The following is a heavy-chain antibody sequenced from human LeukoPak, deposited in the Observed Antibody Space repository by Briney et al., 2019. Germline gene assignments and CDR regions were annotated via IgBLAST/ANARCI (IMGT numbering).Heavy chain of an antibody. CDR2: INHSGST. Sequence: SETLSLTCAVYGGSFSGYYWSWIRQPPGKGLEWSGEINHSGSTNYNPSLKSRVTISVDTSKNQFSLKLSSVTAADTAVYYCARSLPYYDSSGYYTDYWGQGTLVTVSS. D-gene: IGHD3-22*01. CDR3: ARSLPYYDSSGYYTDY. V-gene: IGHV4-34*01. CDR1: GGSFSGYY. J-gene: IGHJ4*02.